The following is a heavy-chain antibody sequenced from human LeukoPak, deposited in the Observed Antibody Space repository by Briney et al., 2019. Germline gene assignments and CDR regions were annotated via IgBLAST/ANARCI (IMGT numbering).Heavy chain of an antibody. Sequence: GGSLRLSCAASGFTFSSYGMHWVRQATGKGLEWVAVIWYDGSNKYYADSVKGRFTISRDNSKNTLYLQMNSLRAEDTAVYYCARDRTYYDFWSGHSYYYYGMDVWGQGTTVTVSS. J-gene: IGHJ6*02. D-gene: IGHD3-3*01. CDR2: IWYDGSNK. CDR3: ARDRTYYDFWSGHSYYYYGMDV. CDR1: GFTFSSYG. V-gene: IGHV3-33*01.